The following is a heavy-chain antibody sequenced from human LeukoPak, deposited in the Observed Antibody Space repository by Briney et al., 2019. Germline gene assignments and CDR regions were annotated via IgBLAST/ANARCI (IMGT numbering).Heavy chain of an antibody. CDR2: ISGSGRTT. V-gene: IGHV3-23*01. J-gene: IGHJ4*01. CDR1: GFTFSSYV. D-gene: IGHD3-10*01. Sequence: PGASLRLSCAASGFTFSSYVMNWVRQAPGKGLEWVPAISGSGRTTYYADSVKGRFTISRDNAKNTLYLQMNSLRAEDTAMYYCARAVYYSNYLGYWGQGTLVTVSS. CDR3: ARAVYYSNYLGY.